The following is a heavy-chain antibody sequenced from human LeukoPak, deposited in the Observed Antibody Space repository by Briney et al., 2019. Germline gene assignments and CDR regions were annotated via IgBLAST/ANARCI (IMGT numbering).Heavy chain of an antibody. CDR1: GFTFSSYV. Sequence: PGGSLRLSCAASGFTFSSYVMSWVRQAPGKGLEWVSAISGRDGSTYYADSVKGRFTISRGNSKNTLYLQMNSLRAEDTAVYYCAKIRFGEFKYFDYWGQGTLVTVSS. CDR2: ISGRDGST. J-gene: IGHJ4*02. D-gene: IGHD3-10*01. V-gene: IGHV3-23*01. CDR3: AKIRFGEFKYFDY.